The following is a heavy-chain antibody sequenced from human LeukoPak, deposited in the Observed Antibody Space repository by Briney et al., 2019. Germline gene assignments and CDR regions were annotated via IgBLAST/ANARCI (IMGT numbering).Heavy chain of an antibody. CDR1: GGSFSGYY. CDR3: ATLPEGIAAAGQDY. Sequence: SETLSLTCAVYGGSFSGYYWSWIRQPPGKGLEWIGEINHSGSTNYNPSLKSRVTISVDTSKNQFSLKLSSVTAADTAVYYCATLPEGIAAAGQDYWGQGTLVTVSS. V-gene: IGHV4-34*01. J-gene: IGHJ4*02. D-gene: IGHD6-13*01. CDR2: INHSGST.